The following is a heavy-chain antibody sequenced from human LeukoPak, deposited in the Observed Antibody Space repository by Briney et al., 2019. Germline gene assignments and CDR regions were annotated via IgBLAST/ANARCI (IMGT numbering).Heavy chain of an antibody. Sequence: GESLKISCRGSGYTFTSYWIGWVRQMPGKGLEWMGLIYPGDSDTKYSPSFQGQVTISTDNSITTAYLQWSSLKASDTAIYYCARQRFDHGVGTYYKKADFDYWGQGTLVTVSS. CDR1: GYTFTSYW. V-gene: IGHV5-51*01. J-gene: IGHJ4*02. CDR2: IYPGDSDT. D-gene: IGHD3-10*01. CDR3: ARQRFDHGVGTYYKKADFDY.